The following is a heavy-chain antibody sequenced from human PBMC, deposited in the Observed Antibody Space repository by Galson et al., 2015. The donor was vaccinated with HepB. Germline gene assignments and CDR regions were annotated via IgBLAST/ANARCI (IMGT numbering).Heavy chain of an antibody. CDR1: GSRFDEYG. Sequence: ALRLSCAASGSRFDEYGMSGVRRAPGKGPQWVSGINRNGASTRYADSGKGRFTISRDSAKNSLYVHMNSLRAEDTAFYYCARSCGRDCPGTFDIWGQGTMVTVSS. CDR3: ARSCGRDCPGTFDI. CDR2: INRNGAST. D-gene: IGHD2-21*01. J-gene: IGHJ3*02. V-gene: IGHV3-20*04.